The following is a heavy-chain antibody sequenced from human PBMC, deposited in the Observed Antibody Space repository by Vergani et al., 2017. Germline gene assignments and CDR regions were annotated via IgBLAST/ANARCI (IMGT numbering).Heavy chain of an antibody. V-gene: IGHV4-30-4*08. D-gene: IGHD2-21*02. J-gene: IGHJ6*02. CDR2: IYYSGST. Sequence: QVQLQESGPGVVKPSQTLSLTCAVSGGSISSGDYYWSWIRQPPGKGLEWIGYIYYSGSTYYNPSLKSRVTISVDTSKNQFSLKLSSVTAADTAVYYCARHLAYCGGDCYPYYYGMDVWGQXP. CDR1: GGSISSGDYY. CDR3: ARHLAYCGGDCYPYYYGMDV.